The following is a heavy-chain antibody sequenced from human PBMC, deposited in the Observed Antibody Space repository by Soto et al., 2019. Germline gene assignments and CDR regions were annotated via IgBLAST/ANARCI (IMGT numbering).Heavy chain of an antibody. Sequence: QAQLVQSGAEVKKPGASVKVSCQASGYAFASYGISWVRQAPGQGLEWMGWISAHNANTNYAQKFQGRVIMTTDTTTSTDYMELRSLRSDDTAMYYCARGQLADYDSGGYYVPFYYYGMDVLGQGTTGTVFS. D-gene: IGHD3-22*01. CDR3: ARGQLADYDSGGYYVPFYYYGMDV. V-gene: IGHV1-18*01. CDR1: GYAFASYG. CDR2: ISAHNANT. J-gene: IGHJ6*02.